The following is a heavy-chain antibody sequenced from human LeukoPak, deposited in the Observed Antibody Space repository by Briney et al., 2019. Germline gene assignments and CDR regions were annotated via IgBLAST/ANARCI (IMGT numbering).Heavy chain of an antibody. Sequence: GGSLRLSCAASGFTLSSYAMSWVRQAPGKGLEWVAVISYDGSNKYYADSVKGRFTISRDNSKNTLYLQMNSLRAEDTAVYYCARDNTKPFDYWGQGTLVTVSS. CDR2: ISYDGSNK. D-gene: IGHD2/OR15-2a*01. J-gene: IGHJ4*02. CDR1: GFTLSSYA. V-gene: IGHV3-30-3*01. CDR3: ARDNTKPFDY.